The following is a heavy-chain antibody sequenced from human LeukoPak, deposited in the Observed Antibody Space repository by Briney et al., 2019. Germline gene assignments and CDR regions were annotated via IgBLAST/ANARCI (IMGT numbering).Heavy chain of an antibody. V-gene: IGHV3-23*01. CDR1: GFTFSNYG. J-gene: IGHJ5*02. Sequence: PGGSLRLSCAASGFTFSNYGMSWVRQAPGKGLEWVSSISGSGGITYNADSVKGRFTISRDNSKNTLYLQMNSLRAEDTAVYYCAKAKQGHYDYVWGSYLNWFDPWGQGTLVTVSS. D-gene: IGHD3-16*02. CDR3: AKAKQGHYDYVWGSYLNWFDP. CDR2: ISGSGGIT.